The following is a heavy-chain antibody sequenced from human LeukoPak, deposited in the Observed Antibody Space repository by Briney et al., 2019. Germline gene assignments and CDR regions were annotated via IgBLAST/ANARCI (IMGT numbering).Heavy chain of an antibody. CDR1: GGSISSYY. D-gene: IGHD6-6*01. CDR3: ARLGRTSFWYFDL. CDR2: IYWGEST. Sequence: PSATLSLTCTGSGGSISSYYWSWIRQPPGEGLEWIGYIYWGESTNYNPSLKSRVTISVDTSKNQFSLKLSSVTAADTAVYYCARLGRTSFWYFDLWGRGTLVTPSP. V-gene: IGHV4-59*08. J-gene: IGHJ2*01.